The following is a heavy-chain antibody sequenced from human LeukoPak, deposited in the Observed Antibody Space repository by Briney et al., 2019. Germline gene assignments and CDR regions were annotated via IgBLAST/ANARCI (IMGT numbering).Heavy chain of an antibody. CDR2: INPSGGNT. J-gene: IGHJ4*02. Sequence: ASVKVSCKASGYYFTGYYMHWVRQAPGQGLEWMGWINPSGGNTSYAQKFQGRVTMTRDKSANTVYMELSSLRSENTALYYCARDATEDYYDTSGYYSYFDYWGQGTLVTVSS. CDR3: ARDATEDYYDTSGYYSYFDY. CDR1: GYYFTGYY. V-gene: IGHV1-46*01. D-gene: IGHD3-22*01.